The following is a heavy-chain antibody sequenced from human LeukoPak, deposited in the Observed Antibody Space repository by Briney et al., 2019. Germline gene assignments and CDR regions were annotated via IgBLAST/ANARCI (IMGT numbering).Heavy chain of an antibody. CDR1: GFTFNNYA. Sequence: GGSLRLSCAASGFTFNNYAMSWVRQAPGKGLEWVSSISASGGSTNYADSVEGRFTISRDNPKNTLFLLMHSLRAEDTAFYYCAKDLRAYCTNGMCYERRSLFDYWGQGTLVTVSS. CDR3: AKDLRAYCTNGMCYERRSLFDY. J-gene: IGHJ4*02. D-gene: IGHD2-8*01. CDR2: ISASGGST. V-gene: IGHV3-23*01.